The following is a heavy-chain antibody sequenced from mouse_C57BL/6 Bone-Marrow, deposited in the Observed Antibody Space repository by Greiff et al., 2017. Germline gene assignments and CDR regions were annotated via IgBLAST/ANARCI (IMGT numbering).Heavy chain of an antibody. V-gene: IGHV14-4*01. Sequence: VQLQQSGAELVRPGASVKLSCTASGYNFKDDYMHWVKQRPEQGLEWIGWIDPENGDTEYASKFQGKATITADTSSNTAYLQLSSLTSEDTAVYYCTGLFITTIVFDYGGQGTGLTVSA. D-gene: IGHD1-1*01. CDR2: IDPENGDT. CDR3: TGLFITTIVFDY. CDR1: GYNFKDDY. J-gene: IGHJ2*03.